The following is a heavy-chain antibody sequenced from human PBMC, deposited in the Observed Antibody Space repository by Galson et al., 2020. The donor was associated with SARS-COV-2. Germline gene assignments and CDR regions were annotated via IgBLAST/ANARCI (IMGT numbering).Heavy chain of an antibody. CDR2: ISYDGTTI. Sequence: GGSLRLSCAASGFTFSSSAMHWVRQAPGTGLEWVAIISYDGTTIYKSDSVKGRFTISRDISKNILYLQMNRLRPEDTGVYYCARETDDDSSSWYDYWGQGTLVTVSP. J-gene: IGHJ4*02. CDR1: GFTFSSSA. D-gene: IGHD3-22*01. CDR3: ARETDDDSSSWYDY. V-gene: IGHV3-30*04.